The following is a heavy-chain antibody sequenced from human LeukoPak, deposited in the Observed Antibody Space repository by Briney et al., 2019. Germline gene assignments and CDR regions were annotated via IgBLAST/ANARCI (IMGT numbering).Heavy chain of an antibody. V-gene: IGHV6-1*01. CDR1: GDSVSSNSAA. Sequence: PSQTLSLTCAISGDSVSSNSAAWNWIRQSPSRGLEWLGRTYYRSKWYNDYAVSVKSRITINPDTSKNQFSLQLNSVTPEDTAVYYCARDFVRRDGYKPYNWFDPWGQGTLVTVSS. J-gene: IGHJ5*02. CDR3: ARDFVRRDGYKPYNWFDP. D-gene: IGHD5-24*01. CDR2: TYYRSKWYN.